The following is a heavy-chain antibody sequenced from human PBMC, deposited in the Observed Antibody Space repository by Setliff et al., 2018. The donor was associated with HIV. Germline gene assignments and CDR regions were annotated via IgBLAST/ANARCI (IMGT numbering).Heavy chain of an antibody. Sequence: SETLSLTCTVSGGSINSYYWNWIRQSPGKGLEWIGYIGYNGDTSYNPSFRSRVTISVDTSKNQFSLMLDSVTAADTAVYYCAKGAGFYGDYTFDYWGQGNLVTVSS. J-gene: IGHJ4*02. V-gene: IGHV4-59*01. D-gene: IGHD4-17*01. CDR1: GGSINSYY. CDR2: IGYNGDT. CDR3: AKGAGFYGDYTFDY.